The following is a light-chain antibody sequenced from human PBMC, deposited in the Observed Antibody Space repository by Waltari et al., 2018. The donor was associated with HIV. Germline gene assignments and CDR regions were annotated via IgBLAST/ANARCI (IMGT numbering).Light chain of an antibody. J-gene: IGLJ2*01. CDR1: NNDVGFSSY. CDR3: CAYAGSYSVV. V-gene: IGLV2-11*01. Sequence: QSALTQPRSMSGSPGQSVTISCTGTNNDVGFSSYVSWFQQHPGKVPKLIISDVSKRPPGVPDRFSGSKSDNTASLTISGLQPEDEAHYYCCAYAGSYSVVFGGGTKLTVL. CDR2: DVS.